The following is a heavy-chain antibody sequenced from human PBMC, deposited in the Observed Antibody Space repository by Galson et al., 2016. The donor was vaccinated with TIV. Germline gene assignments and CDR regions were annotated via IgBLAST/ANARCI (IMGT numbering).Heavy chain of an antibody. D-gene: IGHD6-19*01. CDR1: GFTFSGYA. V-gene: IGHV3-23*01. CDR2: VTGRSRST. Sequence: SLRLSCAASGFTFSGYAMSWVRQAPGKGLEWVSVVTGRSRSTHCADSVRGRFTISRDNSRNTLSLQMNSLRVGDTAVYFCARTTPPPVSSNGWNDAFDFWGQGTIVTVSS. CDR3: ARTTPPPVSSNGWNDAFDF. J-gene: IGHJ3*01.